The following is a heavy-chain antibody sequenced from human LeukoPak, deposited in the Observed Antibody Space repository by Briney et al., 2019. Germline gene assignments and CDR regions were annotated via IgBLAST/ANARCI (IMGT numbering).Heavy chain of an antibody. V-gene: IGHV1-8*01. Sequence: ASVKVSCKASGYTFTSYDINWVRQATGQGLEWMGWMNPNSGNTGYAQKFQGRVTMTRSTSISTAYMELSSLRSEDTAVYYCARPSGSFYYYYYMDVWGKGTTVTVSS. J-gene: IGHJ6*03. CDR3: ARPSGSFYYYYYMDV. CDR2: MNPNSGNT. D-gene: IGHD1-26*01. CDR1: GYTFTSYD.